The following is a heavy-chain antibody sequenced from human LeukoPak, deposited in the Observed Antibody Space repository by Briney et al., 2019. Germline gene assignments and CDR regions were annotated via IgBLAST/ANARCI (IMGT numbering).Heavy chain of an antibody. V-gene: IGHV3-7*01. CDR2: IKQDGSEK. J-gene: IGHJ4*02. D-gene: IGHD5-24*01. CDR1: GFTFSSYW. CDR3: ARDGRLSVEMATIYYFDY. Sequence: SGGSLRLSCAASGFTFSSYWMSWVRQAPGKGLEWVANIKQDGSEKYYVDSVKGRFTISRDNAKNSLYPQMNSLRAEDTAVYYCARDGRLSVEMATIYYFDYWGQGTLVTVSS.